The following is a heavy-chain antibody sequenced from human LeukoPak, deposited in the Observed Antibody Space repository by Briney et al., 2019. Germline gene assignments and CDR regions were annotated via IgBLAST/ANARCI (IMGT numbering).Heavy chain of an antibody. D-gene: IGHD6-13*01. CDR3: AKDEGYAAAGILDY. J-gene: IGHJ4*02. CDR2: ISYDGSNK. CDR1: GFSFSTYG. Sequence: SGGSLRLSCAASGFSFSTYGMHWVRQAPGKGLEWVAVISYDGSNKHYADSVKGRFTIFRDNSKNTLYLQVNSLEAEDTAVYYCAKDEGYAAAGILDYWGQGTLVTVSS. V-gene: IGHV3-30*18.